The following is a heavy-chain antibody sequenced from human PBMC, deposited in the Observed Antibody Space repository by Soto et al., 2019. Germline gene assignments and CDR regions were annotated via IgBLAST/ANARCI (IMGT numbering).Heavy chain of an antibody. CDR2: MSYDGNNK. V-gene: IGHV3-30-3*01. Sequence: QVQVVESGGGVVQPGRSLRLSCAASGFTFSSYAMHWVRQAPGKGLEWVAVMSYDGNNKYYVDSVKGRFTVSRDHSKNTLYLQMNNLRVEDTAIYYCAKASGESYPWSRVFDSWGQGTRVTVSS. D-gene: IGHD1-26*01. CDR1: GFTFSSYA. J-gene: IGHJ4*02. CDR3: AKASGESYPWSRVFDS.